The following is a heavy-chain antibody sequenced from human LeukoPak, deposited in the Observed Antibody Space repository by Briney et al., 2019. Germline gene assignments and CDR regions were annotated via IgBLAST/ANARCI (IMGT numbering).Heavy chain of an antibody. CDR2: MNPSSGNT. D-gene: IGHD3-3*01. V-gene: IGHV1-8*01. CDR3: ARVWTYYDFWSGYYPTCFDY. J-gene: IGHJ4*02. Sequence: ASVKVSCKASGYTFTSYDINWVRQATGQGLEWMGWMNPSSGNTGYAQKFQGRVTMTRNTSISTAYMELSSLRSEDTAVYYCARVWTYYDFWSGYYPTCFDYWGQGTLVTVSS. CDR1: GYTFTSYD.